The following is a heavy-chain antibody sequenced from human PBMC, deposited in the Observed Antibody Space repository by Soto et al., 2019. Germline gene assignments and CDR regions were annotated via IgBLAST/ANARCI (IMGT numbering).Heavy chain of an antibody. CDR2: ISGSGGST. V-gene: IGHV3-23*01. CDR1: EFTFSSYA. D-gene: IGHD6-19*01. CDR3: AKALSGWSLYYYYMDV. J-gene: IGHJ6*03. Sequence: GGSLRLSCAASEFTFSSYAMSWVRQAPGKGLEWVSAISGSGGSTYYADSVKGRFTISRDNSKNTLYLQMNSLRAEDTAVYYCAKALSGWSLYYYYMDVWGKGTTVTVSS.